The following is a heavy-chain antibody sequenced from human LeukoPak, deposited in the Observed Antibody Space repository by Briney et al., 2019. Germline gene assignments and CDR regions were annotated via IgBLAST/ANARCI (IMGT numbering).Heavy chain of an antibody. J-gene: IGHJ3*02. Sequence: PGGSLRLSCAGSGFTFSTYEMNWVRQAPGKGLEWVSYIGSRPTTTYYADSVRGRFIISRDNTKNSVYLQMTSLRADNAAVYYCATSGAYEISWAFNIWGQGTMVAVSS. CDR2: IGSRPTTT. CDR3: ATSGAYEISWAFNI. D-gene: IGHD5-12*01. V-gene: IGHV3-48*03. CDR1: GFTFSTYE.